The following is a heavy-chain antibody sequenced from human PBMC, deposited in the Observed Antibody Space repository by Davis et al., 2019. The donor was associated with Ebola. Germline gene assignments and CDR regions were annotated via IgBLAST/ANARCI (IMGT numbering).Heavy chain of an antibody. CDR1: GGSISSSNW. D-gene: IGHD6-19*01. V-gene: IGHV4-4*02. CDR3: TRTTRDSGWFIDF. J-gene: IGHJ4*02. Sequence: MPSETLSLTCAVSGGSISSSNWWSWVRQPPGKGLEWIGEIYHSGSTNYNPSLKSRVTISADTSKNQFSLKLNSVTAADTAVYYCTRTTRDSGWFIDFWGRGTLVTVSS. CDR2: IYHSGST.